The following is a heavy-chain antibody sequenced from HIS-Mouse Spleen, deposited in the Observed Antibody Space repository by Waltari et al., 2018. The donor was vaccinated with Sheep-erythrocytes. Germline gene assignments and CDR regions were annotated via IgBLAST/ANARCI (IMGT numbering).Heavy chain of an antibody. D-gene: IGHD3-10*01. CDR3: AKDGGGNWFDP. J-gene: IGHJ5*02. CDR2: ISYDGSNK. V-gene: IGHV3-30*18. CDR1: GVTFSSYG. Sequence: QVQLVESGGGVVQPGRSLRLSCAASGVTFSSYGMHWVRQAPGKGLEWVAVISYDGSNKYYADSVKGRFTISRDNSKNTLYLQMNSLRAEDTVVYYCAKDGGGNWFDPWGQGTLVTVSS.